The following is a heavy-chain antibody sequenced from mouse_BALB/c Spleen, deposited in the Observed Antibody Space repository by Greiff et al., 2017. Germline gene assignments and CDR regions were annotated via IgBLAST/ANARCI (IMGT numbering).Heavy chain of an antibody. D-gene: IGHD1-1*01. CDR1: GFNIKDTY. CDR3: AREYGSSYAMDY. Sequence: VQLKESGAELVKPGASVKLSCTASGFNIKDTYMHWVKQRPEQGLEWIGRIDPANGNTKYDPKFQGKATITADTSSNTAYLQLSSLTSEDTAVYYCAREYGSSYAMDYWGQGTSVTVSS. V-gene: IGHV14-3*02. CDR2: IDPANGNT. J-gene: IGHJ4*01.